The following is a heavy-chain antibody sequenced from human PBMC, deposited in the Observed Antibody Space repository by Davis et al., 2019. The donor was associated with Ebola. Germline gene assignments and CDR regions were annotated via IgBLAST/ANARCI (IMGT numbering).Heavy chain of an antibody. Sequence: PGGSLRLSCAASGFTFSSYAMHWVRQAPGKGLEWVAVISYDGSNKYYADSVKGRFTISRDNSKNTLYLQMNSLRAEDTAVYYCAREYVGFGELPSCMDVWGKGTTVTVSS. CDR3: AREYVGFGELPSCMDV. CDR2: ISYDGSNK. D-gene: IGHD3-10*01. V-gene: IGHV3-30-3*01. CDR1: GFTFSSYA. J-gene: IGHJ6*04.